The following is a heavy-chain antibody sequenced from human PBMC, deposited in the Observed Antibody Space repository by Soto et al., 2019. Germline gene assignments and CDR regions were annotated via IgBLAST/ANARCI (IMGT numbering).Heavy chain of an antibody. CDR1: GFTFSSYA. V-gene: IGHV3-30-3*01. J-gene: IGHJ4*02. CDR3: ASRAMVRVPFDY. CDR2: ISYDGSNK. D-gene: IGHD3-10*01. Sequence: GGSLRLSCAASGFTFSSYAMHWVRQAPGKGLEWVAVISYDGSNKYYADSVKGRFTISRDNSKNTLYLQMNSLRAEDTAVYYCASRAMVRVPFDYWGQGTLVTVSS.